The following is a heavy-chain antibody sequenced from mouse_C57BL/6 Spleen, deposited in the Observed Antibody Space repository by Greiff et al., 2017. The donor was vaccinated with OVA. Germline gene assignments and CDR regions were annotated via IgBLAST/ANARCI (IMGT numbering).Heavy chain of an antibody. CDR3: AMEGYYYAMDY. Sequence: QVHVKQSGAELVKPGASVKVSCKASGYTFTSYWMHWVKQRPGQGLEWIGRIHPSDSDTNYNQKFKGKATLTVDKSSSTAYMQLSSLTSEDSAVYYCAMEGYYYAMDYWGQGTSVTVSS. CDR2: IHPSDSDT. CDR1: GYTFTSYW. J-gene: IGHJ4*01. V-gene: IGHV1-74*01.